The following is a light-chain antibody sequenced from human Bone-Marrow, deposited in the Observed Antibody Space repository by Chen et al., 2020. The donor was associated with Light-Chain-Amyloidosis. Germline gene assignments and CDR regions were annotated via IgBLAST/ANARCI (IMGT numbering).Light chain of an antibody. J-gene: IGLJ3*02. CDR2: RDT. CDR1: SSNIGSNF. V-gene: IGLV1-44*01. Sequence: QSVLTQPPSASGTPGQRVHSSWSGSSSNIGSNFVNWYQQFPGTAPKLLIYRDTERPSGVPDRFAGSKSGASASLAISGLQSEDEGVYHCAAWDDSLNGGVFGGGTKLIVL. CDR3: AAWDDSLNGGV.